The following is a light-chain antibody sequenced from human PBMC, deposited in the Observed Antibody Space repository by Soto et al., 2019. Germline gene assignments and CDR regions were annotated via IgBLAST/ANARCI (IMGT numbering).Light chain of an antibody. Sequence: QSVLTQPPSASGTPGQRVTISCSGSSSNIGSNTVNWYQQLPGTAPKLLIYSDNQRPSGVPDRFSGSKSGTSASLAISGLQSEYEADYFCAAWDDSLSGYVVFGGGTKVTVL. CDR1: SSNIGSNT. J-gene: IGLJ2*01. CDR2: SDN. V-gene: IGLV1-44*01. CDR3: AAWDDSLSGYVV.